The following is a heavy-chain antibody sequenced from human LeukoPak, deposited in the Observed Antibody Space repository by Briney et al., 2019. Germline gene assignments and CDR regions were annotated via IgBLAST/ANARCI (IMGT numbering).Heavy chain of an antibody. CDR1: GFTFSSYG. CDR2: IWYDGSNK. CDR3: ARDLRWLQCFDY. V-gene: IGHV3-30*02. Sequence: GGSLRLSCAASGFTFSSYGMHWVRQAPGKGLEWMAIIWYDGSNKYYADSVKGRFTISRDNSNNTLFLQMNSLRAEDTAVYYCARDLRWLQCFDYWGQGTLVTVSS. J-gene: IGHJ4*02. D-gene: IGHD5-24*01.